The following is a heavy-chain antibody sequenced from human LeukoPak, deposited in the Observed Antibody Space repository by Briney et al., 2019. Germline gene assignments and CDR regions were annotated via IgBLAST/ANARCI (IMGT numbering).Heavy chain of an antibody. CDR2: IIPIFGTA. J-gene: IGHJ5*02. V-gene: IGHV1-69*13. D-gene: IGHD6-13*01. CDR1: GYTFTGYY. Sequence: SVKVSCKASGYTFTGYYMHWVRQAPGQGLEWMGGIIPIFGTANYAQKFQGRVTITADESTSTAYMELSSLRSEDTAVYYCARVPLAAAGTRWFDPWGQGTLVTVSS. CDR3: ARVPLAAAGTRWFDP.